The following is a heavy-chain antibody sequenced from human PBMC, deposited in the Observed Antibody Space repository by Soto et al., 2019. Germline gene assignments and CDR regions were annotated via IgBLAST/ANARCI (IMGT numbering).Heavy chain of an antibody. CDR1: GFTFSSYA. D-gene: IGHD3-9*01. CDR2: ISGSGGST. CDR3: AKVGPLDWYSEYYYYYYMDV. J-gene: IGHJ6*03. V-gene: IGHV3-23*01. Sequence: GGSLRLSCAASGFTFSSYAMSWVRQAPGKGLEWVSAISGSGGSTYYADSVKGRLTISRDNSKNTPYLQMNSLRAEDTAVYYCAKVGPLDWYSEYYYYYYMDVWGKGTTVTVSS.